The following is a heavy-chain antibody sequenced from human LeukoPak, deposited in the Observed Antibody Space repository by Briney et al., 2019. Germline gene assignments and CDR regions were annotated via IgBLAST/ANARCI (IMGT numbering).Heavy chain of an antibody. V-gene: IGHV1-2*02. CDR2: INPNSGGT. J-gene: IGHJ3*02. CDR3: ARAFRRQWLGDAFDI. CDR1: GYTFTGYY. D-gene: IGHD6-19*01. Sequence: AASVKVSCKASGYTFTGYYMHWVRQAPGQGLEWMGWINPNSGGTNYAQKFQGRVTMTRDTSISTAYMELSRLRSDDTAVYYCARAFRRQWLGDAFDIWDQGTMVTVSS.